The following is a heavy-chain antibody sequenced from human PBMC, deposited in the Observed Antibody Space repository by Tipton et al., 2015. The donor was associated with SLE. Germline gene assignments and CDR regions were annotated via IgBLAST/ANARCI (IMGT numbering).Heavy chain of an antibody. J-gene: IGHJ3*02. D-gene: IGHD3-10*01. V-gene: IGHV3-74*01. CDR2: LNSDETST. Sequence: GSLRLSCAASGFRISDYWMYWVRQAPGKGLVWVSRLNSDETSTHYADFVKGRFTISRDNGKNTAYLQMNSLRAEDTAVYYCARARSGVGSGFDIWGRGTKVTVSS. CDR1: GFRISDYW. CDR3: ARARSGVGSGFDI.